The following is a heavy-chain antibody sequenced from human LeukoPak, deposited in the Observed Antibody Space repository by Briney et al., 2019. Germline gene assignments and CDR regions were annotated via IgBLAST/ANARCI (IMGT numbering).Heavy chain of an antibody. CDR2: IYYSGST. D-gene: IGHD3-16*01. Sequence: PSETLSLTCTVSGGSISSGGYYWSWIRQHPGKGLEWIGYIYYSGSTYYNPSLKSRVTMSLDTSKNQFSLRLNSVTAADTAVYYCARDQSAYPRIFDFWGHGTLVTVSS. V-gene: IGHV4-61*08. CDR1: GGSISSGGYY. CDR3: ARDQSAYPRIFDF. J-gene: IGHJ4*01.